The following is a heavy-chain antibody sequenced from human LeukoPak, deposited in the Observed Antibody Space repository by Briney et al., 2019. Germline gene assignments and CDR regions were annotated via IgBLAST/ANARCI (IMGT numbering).Heavy chain of an antibody. CDR1: GGTFGSYA. V-gene: IGHV1-69*13. CDR3: ARGLGGYNYYGMDV. J-gene: IGHJ6*02. D-gene: IGHD3-10*01. Sequence: GASVKVSCKASGGTFGSYAISWVRQAPGQGLEWMGGVIPIFGTANFAQKFQGRVTTTADESTSTAYMELSSLRSEDTAVYYCARGLGGYNYYGMDVWGQGTTVTVSS. CDR2: VIPIFGTA.